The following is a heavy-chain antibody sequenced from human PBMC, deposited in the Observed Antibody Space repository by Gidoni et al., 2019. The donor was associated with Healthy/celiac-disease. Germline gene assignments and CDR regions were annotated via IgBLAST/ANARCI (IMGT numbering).Heavy chain of an antibody. CDR1: GGTFCSYA. CDR2: IITIVGTA. D-gene: IGHD2-15*01. V-gene: IGHV1-69*06. CDR3: ARKCSGGSCYDPVVY. J-gene: IGHJ4*02. Sequence: QVQLVQSGAEVKKPGSSVKVSCKASGGTFCSYAIRWVRQASGQGLDWMGGIITIVGTANDAQKFQGRVTITADKSTSTAYMELSSLRSEDTAVYYCARKCSGGSCYDPVVYWGQGTLVTVSS.